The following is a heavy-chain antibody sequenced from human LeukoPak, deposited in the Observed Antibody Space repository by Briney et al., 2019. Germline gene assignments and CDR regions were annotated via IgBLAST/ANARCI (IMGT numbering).Heavy chain of an antibody. CDR1: GFTFSSYE. J-gene: IGHJ1*01. CDR2: ISGSGGST. V-gene: IGHV3-23*01. CDR3: AKTSRLEYFQH. Sequence: GGSLRLSCAASGFTFSSYEMSWVRQAPGKGLEWVSAISGSGGSTYYADSVKGRFTISRDNSKNTLYLQMNSLRAEDTAVYYCAKTSRLEYFQHWGQGTLVTVSS.